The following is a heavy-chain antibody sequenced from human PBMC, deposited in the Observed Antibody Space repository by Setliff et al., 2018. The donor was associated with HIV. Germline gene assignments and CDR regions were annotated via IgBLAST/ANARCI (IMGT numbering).Heavy chain of an antibody. CDR3: ARLGGNWGYWFDP. J-gene: IGHJ5*02. D-gene: IGHD7-27*01. CDR2: IYYSGTT. V-gene: IGHV4-39*01. CDR1: GGLISSHIYQ. Sequence: SETLSLTCTVSGGLISSHIYQWGWIRQPPGKGLEWIGSIYYSGTTYYNPSLKSRLTISIDTSMNQFSLRLNALTAADTAVYYCARLGGNWGYWFDPWSQGTRVTVS.